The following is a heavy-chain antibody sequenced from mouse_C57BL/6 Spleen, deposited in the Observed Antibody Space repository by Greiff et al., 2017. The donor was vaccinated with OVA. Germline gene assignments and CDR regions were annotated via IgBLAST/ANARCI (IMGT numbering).Heavy chain of an antibody. D-gene: IGHD3-3*01. CDR1: GYTFTSYW. Sequence: QVQLQQPGAELVRPGSSVKLSCKASGYTFTSYWMHWVKQRPIQGLEWIGNIDPSDSETHYNQKFKDKATLTVDKSSSTAYMQLSSRTSEDSAVDFCARGGTSWCAYGGHGALVTVSA. J-gene: IGHJ3*01. CDR3: ARGGTSWCAY. CDR2: IDPSDSET. V-gene: IGHV1-52*01.